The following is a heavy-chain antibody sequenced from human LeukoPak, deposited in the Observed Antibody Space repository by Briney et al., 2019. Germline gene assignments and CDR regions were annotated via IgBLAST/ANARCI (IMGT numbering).Heavy chain of an antibody. CDR2: ISGSGGST. Sequence: GGSLRLSCAASGFIFSSYAMSWVRQAPGKGLEWVSAISGSGGSTYYADSVKGRFTISRDNSKNTLYLQMNSLRAEDTAVYYCAKDPRIAAAGARWFDPWGQGTLVTVSS. V-gene: IGHV3-23*01. CDR1: GFIFSSYA. J-gene: IGHJ5*02. D-gene: IGHD6-13*01. CDR3: AKDPRIAAAGARWFDP.